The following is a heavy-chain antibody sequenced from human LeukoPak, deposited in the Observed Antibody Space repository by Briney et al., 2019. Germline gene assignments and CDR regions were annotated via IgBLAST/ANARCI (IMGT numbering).Heavy chain of an antibody. V-gene: IGHV3-74*01. CDR1: GFTFSSYW. CDR2: INSDGSST. J-gene: IGHJ6*02. D-gene: IGHD5-18*01. Sequence: SGGSLRLSCAASGFTFSSYWMHWVRQAPGKGLVWVSRINSDGSSTSYADSVKGRFTISRDNAKNTLYLQMNSLRAEDTAVYYCARDNPIQLWPNYYYYGMDVWGQGTTVTVSS. CDR3: ARDNPIQLWPNYYYYGMDV.